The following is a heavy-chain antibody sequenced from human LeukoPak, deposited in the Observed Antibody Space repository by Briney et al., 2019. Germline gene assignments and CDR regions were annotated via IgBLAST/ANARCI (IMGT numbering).Heavy chain of an antibody. CDR3: ARDPGYDFWSGYYTTAQLDY. CDR2: ISAYNGNT. Sequence: ASVKVSCKASGYTFTSYGISWVRQAPRQGLEWMGWISAYNGNTNYAQKLQGRVTMTTDTSTSTAYMELRSLRSEDTAVYYCARDPGYDFWSGYYTTAQLDYWGQGTLVTVSS. V-gene: IGHV1-18*01. CDR1: GYTFTSYG. D-gene: IGHD3-3*01. J-gene: IGHJ4*02.